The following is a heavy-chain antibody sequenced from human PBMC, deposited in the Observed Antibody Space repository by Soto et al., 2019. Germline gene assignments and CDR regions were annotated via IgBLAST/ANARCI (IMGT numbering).Heavy chain of an antibody. J-gene: IGHJ4*02. D-gene: IGHD3-22*01. CDR1: GGTFSSYA. CDR2: IIPIFGTA. CDR3: AREPDSYDSSGYYFDY. V-gene: IGHV1-69*13. Sequence: SVKVSWKASGGTFSSYAISWVRQAPGQGLEWMGGIIPIFGTANYAQKFQGRVTITADESTSTAYMELSSLRSEDTAVYYCAREPDSYDSSGYYFDYWGQGTLVTVSS.